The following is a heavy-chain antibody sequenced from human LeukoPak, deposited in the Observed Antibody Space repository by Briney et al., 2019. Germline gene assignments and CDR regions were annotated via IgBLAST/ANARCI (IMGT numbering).Heavy chain of an antibody. D-gene: IGHD6-13*01. CDR3: ASDLAAACTGKGFDP. Sequence: SETLSLTCTVSGGSISSYYWSWIRQPPGKGLEWIGYIYYSGSTNYNPSLKSRVTISVDTSKNQFSLKLSSVTAADTAVYYCASDLAAACTGKGFDPWGQGTLVTVSS. CDR1: GGSISSYY. J-gene: IGHJ5*02. V-gene: IGHV4-59*01. CDR2: IYYSGST.